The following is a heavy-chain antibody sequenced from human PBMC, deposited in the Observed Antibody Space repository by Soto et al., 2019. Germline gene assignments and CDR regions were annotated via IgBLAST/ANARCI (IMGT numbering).Heavy chain of an antibody. CDR2: ISGSGGST. V-gene: IGHV3-23*01. CDR3: AKGGYGSGSYYNPLYYYYYYGMDV. Sequence: GGSLRLSCAASGFTFSSYAMSWVRQAPGKGLEWVPAISGSGGSTYYADSVKGRFTISRDNSKNTLYLQMNSLRAEDTAVYYCAKGGYGSGSYYNPLYYYYYYGMDVWGQGTTVTVSS. J-gene: IGHJ6*02. CDR1: GFTFSSYA. D-gene: IGHD3-10*01.